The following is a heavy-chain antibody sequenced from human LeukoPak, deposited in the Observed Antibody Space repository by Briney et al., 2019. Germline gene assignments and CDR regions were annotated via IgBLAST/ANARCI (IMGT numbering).Heavy chain of an antibody. CDR2: IYTSGSA. CDR1: GGSISSYY. D-gene: IGHD1-26*01. J-gene: IGHJ4*02. CDR3: ARDFGIVGARALYYFDY. Sequence: SETLSLTCTVSGGSISSYYWSWIRQPAGKGLEWIGRIYTSGSANYNPSLKSRVTMSVDTSKNQFSLKLSSVTAADTAVYYCARDFGIVGARALYYFDYWGQGTLVTVSS. V-gene: IGHV4-4*07.